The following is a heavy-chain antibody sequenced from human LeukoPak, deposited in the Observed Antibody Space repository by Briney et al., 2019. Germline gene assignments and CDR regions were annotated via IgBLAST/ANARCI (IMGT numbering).Heavy chain of an antibody. CDR3: AKGDYGGNSHTFDI. CDR2: ISYDGSNK. CDR1: AFIFSSSD. V-gene: IGHV3-30*18. D-gene: IGHD4-23*01. Sequence: GGSLRLSCAASAFIFSSSDMYWVRQAPGKGLECVAVISYDGSNKYYADSLKGRLTISRDNSKNTLSLQVNSLRSEDTAVYFCAKGDYGGNSHTFDIWGQGTMVTVSS. J-gene: IGHJ3*02.